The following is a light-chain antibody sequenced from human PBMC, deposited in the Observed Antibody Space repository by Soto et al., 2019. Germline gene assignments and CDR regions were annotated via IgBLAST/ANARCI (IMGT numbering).Light chain of an antibody. CDR1: QRVSSN. J-gene: IGKJ2*01. V-gene: IGKV3-15*01. CDR3: QQYNNWPYT. CDR2: RTS. Sequence: EIVMTQSPATLSLSPGERATLSFRASQRVSSNLAWYRQKPGQAPTLLIYRTSTRATGIPDRFSGSGSVTEFTLTISSLQSEDFAFYYCQQYNNWPYTFGQGTKLEI.